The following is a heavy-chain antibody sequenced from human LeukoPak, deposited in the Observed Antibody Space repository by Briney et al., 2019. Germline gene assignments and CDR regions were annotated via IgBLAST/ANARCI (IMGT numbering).Heavy chain of an antibody. D-gene: IGHD3-3*01. J-gene: IGHJ6*03. V-gene: IGHV3-30*02. Sequence: PGGSLRLTCAASGFTFSSYGMHWVRQAPGKGLEWVAFIRHDGSNKYYADSVKGRFTISRDNSKNRLYLQMNSLRAGDTAVYYCAKGSKLALFTRDHYMAVWGKGTTVTISS. CDR2: IRHDGSNK. CDR1: GFTFSSYG. CDR3: AKGSKLALFTRDHYMAV.